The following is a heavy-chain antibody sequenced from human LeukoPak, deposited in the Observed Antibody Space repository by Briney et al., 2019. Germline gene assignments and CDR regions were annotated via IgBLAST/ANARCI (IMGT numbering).Heavy chain of an antibody. J-gene: IGHJ6*03. CDR2: INHSGST. Sequence: SGTLSLTCAVYGGSFSGYYWSWIRQPPGKGLEWIGEINHSGSTNYNPSLKSRVTISVDTSKNQFSLKLSSVTAADTAVYYCATRPNYYYYYMDVWGKGTTVTVSS. V-gene: IGHV4-34*01. CDR1: GGSFSGYY. CDR3: ATRPNYYYYYMDV.